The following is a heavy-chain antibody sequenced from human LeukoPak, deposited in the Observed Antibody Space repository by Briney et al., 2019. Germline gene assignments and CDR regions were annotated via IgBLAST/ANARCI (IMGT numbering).Heavy chain of an antibody. CDR2: ISYDGSNK. J-gene: IGHJ3*02. CDR3: AREASSSIAAYDAFDI. Sequence: GGSLRLSCAASGFTFSSYGMHWVRQAPGKGLEWVAVISYDGSNKYYADSVKGRFTISRDNSKNTLYLQMNSLRAEDTAVYYCAREASSSIAAYDAFDIWGQGTMVAVSS. V-gene: IGHV3-30*03. CDR1: GFTFSSYG. D-gene: IGHD6-6*01.